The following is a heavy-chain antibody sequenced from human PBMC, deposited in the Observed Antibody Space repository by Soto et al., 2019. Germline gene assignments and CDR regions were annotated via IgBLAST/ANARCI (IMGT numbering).Heavy chain of an antibody. CDR3: PRDPVGGNWFAP. V-gene: IGHV1-18*01. CDR1: GYTFTSYG. D-gene: IGHD1-26*01. J-gene: IGHJ5*02. Sequence: QVQLVQSGAEVKKPGASVKVSCKASGYTFTSYGISWVRQAPGQGLEWMGWINPYNGNTNYAQKLQGRVTMTTDTPTSTAYMELRSLRSDDTAVYCCPRDPVGGNWFAPWGQGTLVTFSS. CDR2: INPYNGNT.